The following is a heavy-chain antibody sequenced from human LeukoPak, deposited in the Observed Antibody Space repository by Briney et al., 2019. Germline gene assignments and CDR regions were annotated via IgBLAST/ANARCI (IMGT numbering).Heavy chain of an antibody. J-gene: IGHJ4*02. CDR1: GFTFSSCS. CDR2: ISSSGSTI. Sequence: GGSLRLSCAASGFTFSSCSMSWVRQAPGKGLEWVSYISSSGSTIYYADSVRGRFTISRDSAKNSLYLQMNSLRAEDTAVYYCARARSGYYFDYWGQGTLVTVSS. V-gene: IGHV3-48*01. CDR3: ARARSGYYFDY. D-gene: IGHD1-14*01.